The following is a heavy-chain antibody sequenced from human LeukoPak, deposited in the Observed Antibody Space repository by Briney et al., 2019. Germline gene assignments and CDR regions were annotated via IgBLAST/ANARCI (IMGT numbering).Heavy chain of an antibody. D-gene: IGHD3-3*01. CDR1: GFTFSSYG. CDR2: IRYDGSNK. V-gene: IGHV3-30*02. Sequence: GGSLRLSCAASGFTFSSYGMHWVRQPQGRGLEWVAFIRYDGSNKYYADSVKGRFTISRDNSKNTLYLQMNSLRAEDTAVYYCAVIRITIFGVGPGWFDPGGQGTLVTVSA. CDR3: AVIRITIFGVGPGWFDP. J-gene: IGHJ5*02.